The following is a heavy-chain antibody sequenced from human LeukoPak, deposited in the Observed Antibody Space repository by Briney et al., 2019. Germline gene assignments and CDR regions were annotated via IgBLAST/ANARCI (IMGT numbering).Heavy chain of an antibody. CDR2: FIGGGGST. CDR3: AKRGGYSFDY. Sequence: GGSLRLSCAASGFTFGTYAMNWVRQAPGKGLEWVSVFIGGGGSTYYADSVKGRFTISRDNPKNTLYLQMNSLRAEDTAVYYCAKRGGYSFDYWGQGTLVTVSS. J-gene: IGHJ4*02. D-gene: IGHD2-15*01. CDR1: GFTFGTYA. V-gene: IGHV3-23*01.